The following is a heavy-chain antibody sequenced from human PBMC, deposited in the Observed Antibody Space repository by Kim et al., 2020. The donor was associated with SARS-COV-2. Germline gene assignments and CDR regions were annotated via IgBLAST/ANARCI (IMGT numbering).Heavy chain of an antibody. CDR3: ARGLAVAGTPSYFYYYYYYGMDV. Sequence: GGSLRLSCAASGFTFSDYYMSWIRQAPGKGLEWVSYISSSGSTIYYADSVKGRFTISRDNAKNSLYLQMNSLRAEDTAVYYCARGLAVAGTPSYFYYYYYYGMDVWGQVTTGTVSS. CDR2: ISSSGSTI. CDR1: GFTFSDYY. V-gene: IGHV3-11*01. J-gene: IGHJ6*02. D-gene: IGHD6-19*01.